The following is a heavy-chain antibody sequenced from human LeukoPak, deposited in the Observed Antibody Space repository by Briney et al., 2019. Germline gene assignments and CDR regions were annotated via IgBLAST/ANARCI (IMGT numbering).Heavy chain of an antibody. CDR1: GFTFSSYE. D-gene: IGHD4-17*01. J-gene: IGHJ6*03. CDR2: IGSSDSTT. V-gene: IGHV3-48*03. Sequence: GGSLRLSCVASGFTFSSYEMNWVRQAPGKGLEWLSYIGSSDSTTRYADSVKGRFTISRDNAKNSLYLQMNSLRAEDTALYYCARNPLDYGDPRGIYYYYMDVWGKGTTVTVSS. CDR3: ARNPLDYGDPRGIYYYYMDV.